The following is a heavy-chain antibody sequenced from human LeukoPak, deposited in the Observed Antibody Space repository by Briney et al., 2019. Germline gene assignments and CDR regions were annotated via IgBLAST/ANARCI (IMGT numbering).Heavy chain of an antibody. V-gene: IGHV4-4*07. D-gene: IGHD4-23*01. CDR2: IYTSGST. Sequence: SETLSLXCTVSGGSISSYYWSWIRQPAGKGLEWIGRIYTSGSTNYNPSLKSRVTMSVDTSKNQFSLKLSSVTAADTAVYYCVRAARRWTDAFDIWGQGTMVTVSS. CDR1: GGSISSYY. J-gene: IGHJ3*02. CDR3: VRAARRWTDAFDI.